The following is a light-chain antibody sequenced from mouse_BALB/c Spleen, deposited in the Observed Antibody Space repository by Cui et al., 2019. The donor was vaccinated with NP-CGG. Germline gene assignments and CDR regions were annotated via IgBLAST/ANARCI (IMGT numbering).Light chain of an antibody. V-gene: IGLV1*01. CDR1: NGPVTTTNH. J-gene: IGLJ1*01. CDR2: GTN. CDR3: ALWYSNHWV. Sequence: QAVVTQESALTTSPGETVTFHCRPSNGPVTTTNHANSGQGKPDHLFTGLIGGTNNRTPGVPARFSGSLIGDKADLTIAGAQTEDEAIYFCALWYSNHWVFGGGTKLTVL.